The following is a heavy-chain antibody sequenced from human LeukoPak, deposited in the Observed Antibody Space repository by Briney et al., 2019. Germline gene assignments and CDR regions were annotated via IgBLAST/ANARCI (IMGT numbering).Heavy chain of an antibody. V-gene: IGHV3-64*01. CDR2: INTYGGST. D-gene: IGHD2-15*01. CDR3: ARGRSAAEYDAFDI. J-gene: IGHJ3*02. Sequence: GGSLRLSCEVSGFMFSTYAMHWVRQAPGKGPEFVSGINTYGGSTHYAKSVKGRFTISRDNSKNTQYLQMGSLRAEDTAVYYCARGRSAAEYDAFDIWGQGTLVTVSS. CDR1: GFMFSTYA.